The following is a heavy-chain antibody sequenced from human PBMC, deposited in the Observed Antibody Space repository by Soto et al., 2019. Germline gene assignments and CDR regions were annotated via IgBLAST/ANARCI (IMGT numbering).Heavy chain of an antibody. CDR2: IIPTTGKA. J-gene: IGHJ4*02. CDR1: GDTFGRYG. CDR3: ARPARETSSHYDCDY. D-gene: IGHD3-22*01. V-gene: IGHV1-69*12. Sequence: QVQLVQSGAEVKKPGSSVSVSCKVSGDTFGRYGISWVRQAPGQGLEWMGGIIPTTGKAKYAQRFQGRVTISADDSTTTAYMDLSGLSSEDTALYYCARPARETSSHYDCDYWGQGTPVTVSP.